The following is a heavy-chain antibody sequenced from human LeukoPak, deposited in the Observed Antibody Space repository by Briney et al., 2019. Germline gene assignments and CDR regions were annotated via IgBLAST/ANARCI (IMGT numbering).Heavy chain of an antibody. CDR1: GFTVSSNY. Sequence: GGSLRPSCAASGFTVSSNYMSWVRQAPGKGLEWVSVIYSGGSTYYADSVKGRFTISRDNSKNTLYLQMNSLRAEDTAVYYCARVVFGYGSGSYRDYWGQGTLVTVSS. D-gene: IGHD3-10*01. V-gene: IGHV3-66*01. CDR2: IYSGGST. J-gene: IGHJ4*02. CDR3: ARVVFGYGSGSYRDY.